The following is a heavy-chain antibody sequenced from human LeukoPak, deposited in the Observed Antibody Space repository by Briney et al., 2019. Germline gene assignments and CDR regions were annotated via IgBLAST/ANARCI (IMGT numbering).Heavy chain of an antibody. CDR1: GYTLTDYY. Sequence: ASVNVSCKASGYTLTDYYMHWVRQAPGQGLEWMGRINPNSGGTNYAQKFQGRVTMTRDTSISTAYMELSRLRSDDTAVYYCARVGTMVRGVPRVGFDYWGQGTLVTVSS. J-gene: IGHJ4*02. CDR2: INPNSGGT. V-gene: IGHV1-2*06. CDR3: ARVGTMVRGVPRVGFDY. D-gene: IGHD3-10*01.